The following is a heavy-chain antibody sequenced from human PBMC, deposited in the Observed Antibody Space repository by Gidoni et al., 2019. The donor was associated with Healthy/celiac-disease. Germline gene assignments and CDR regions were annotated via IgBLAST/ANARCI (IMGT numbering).Heavy chain of an antibody. V-gene: IGHV4-59*08. D-gene: IGHD1-1*01. Sequence: QVQLQESGPGLVKPSETLSLTCTVSGGSISSYYWSWIRQPPGKGLEWIGYIYYSGSTNYNPSLKSRVTISVDTSKNQFSLKLSSVTAADTAVYYCARHSDDWNPYYFDYWGQGTLVTVSS. CDR1: GGSISSYY. J-gene: IGHJ4*02. CDR3: ARHSDDWNPYYFDY. CDR2: IYYSGST.